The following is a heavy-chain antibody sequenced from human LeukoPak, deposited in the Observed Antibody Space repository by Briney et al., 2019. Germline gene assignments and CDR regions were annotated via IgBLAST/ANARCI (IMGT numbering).Heavy chain of an antibody. CDR2: FNPDSGGT. J-gene: IGHJ4*02. Sequence: ASVKVSCKASGYTVTGYFMHWVRQAPGQGLEWMGWFNPDSGGTHYAQKFQGRVTMTRDTSISTAYMEPNRLISDDTAVYYFARQQQLLDYWGQGTLVTVSS. CDR1: GYTVTGYF. D-gene: IGHD6-13*01. CDR3: ARQQQLLDY. V-gene: IGHV1-2*02.